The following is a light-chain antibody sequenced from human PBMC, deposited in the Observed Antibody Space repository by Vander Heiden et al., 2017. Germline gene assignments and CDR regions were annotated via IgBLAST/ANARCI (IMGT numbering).Light chain of an antibody. CDR1: SSNIGAGYD. CDR2: ANS. CDR3: QSYDSSLSGSL. V-gene: IGLV1-40*01. Sequence: QSVLTQPPSLSGAPGQRVTFSCTGSSSNIGAGYDVHWYQQLPRTAPKLLISANSNRPSGVPDRFSGSKSGTSASLAITGLQAEDEADYYCQSYDSSLSGSLFGGGTKLTVL. J-gene: IGLJ2*01.